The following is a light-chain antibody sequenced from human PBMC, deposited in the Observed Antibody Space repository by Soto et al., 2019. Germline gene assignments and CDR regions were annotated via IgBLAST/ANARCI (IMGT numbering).Light chain of an antibody. CDR1: QSVNSNY. CDR3: QQYGTSPVT. CDR2: GAS. V-gene: IGKV3-20*01. Sequence: EIVLTQSPVTLSLSPWGRATLSCRASQSVNSNYLVWYQQRPGQAPRLLISGASRRATDIPDRFSGSGSGTDFTLTISRLEPEDFAVYYCQQYGTSPVTFGPGTKVDIK. J-gene: IGKJ3*01.